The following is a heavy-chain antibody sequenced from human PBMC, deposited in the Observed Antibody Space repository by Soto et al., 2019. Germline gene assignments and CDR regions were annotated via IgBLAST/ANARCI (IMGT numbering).Heavy chain of an antibody. CDR1: GGSISSSSYY. CDR2: IYYSGST. Sequence: SETLSLTCTVSGGSISSSSYYWGWIRQPPGKGLEWIGHIYYSGSTYYNSSLKSRVTISLDTSKNQFSLKLNSMTAADTAVYYCARHNYGSGSTYFDYWGQGTLVTVSS. V-gene: IGHV4-39*01. J-gene: IGHJ4*02. CDR3: ARHNYGSGSTYFDY. D-gene: IGHD3-10*01.